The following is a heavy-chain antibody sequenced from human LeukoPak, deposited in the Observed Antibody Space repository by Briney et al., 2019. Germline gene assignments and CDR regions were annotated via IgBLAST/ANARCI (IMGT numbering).Heavy chain of an antibody. CDR2: IYYSGST. CDR1: GGSISSYY. J-gene: IGHJ3*02. D-gene: IGHD1-26*01. CDR3: ARDPIVDAFDI. Sequence: PSETLSLTCTVSGGSISSYYWSWIRQPPGKGLEWIGYIYYSGSTNYNPSLKSRVAISVDTSKNQFSLKLSSVTAADTAVYYCARDPIVDAFDIWGQGTMVTVSS. V-gene: IGHV4-59*01.